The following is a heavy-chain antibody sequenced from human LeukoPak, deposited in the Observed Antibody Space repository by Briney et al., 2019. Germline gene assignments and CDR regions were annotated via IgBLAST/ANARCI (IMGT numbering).Heavy chain of an antibody. CDR3: VRDRATTGYGMDV. CDR1: GFAFSDSW. CDR2: IKGDGSAK. V-gene: IGHV3-7*01. Sequence: PGGSLRLSCAASGFAFSDSWMTWIRQAPGKGLEWVAFIKGDGSAKKYVDSVKGRFTISRDNAKNSLFLQMNSLRAEDTAVYYCVRDRATTGYGMDVWGQGTTVTVSS. J-gene: IGHJ6*02. D-gene: IGHD1-26*01.